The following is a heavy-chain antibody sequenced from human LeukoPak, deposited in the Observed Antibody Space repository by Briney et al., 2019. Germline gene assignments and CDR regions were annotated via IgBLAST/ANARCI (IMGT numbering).Heavy chain of an antibody. D-gene: IGHD6-13*01. CDR2: IYTSGST. CDR3: APRIAAAGRRGYFDY. J-gene: IGHJ4*02. CDR1: GGSISSYH. V-gene: IGHV4-4*07. Sequence: SETLSLTCTVSGGSISSYHWSWIRQPAGKGLEWIGRIYTSGSTNYNPSLKSRVTMSVDTSKNQFSLKLSSVTAADTAVYYCAPRIAAAGRRGYFDYWGQGTLVTVSS.